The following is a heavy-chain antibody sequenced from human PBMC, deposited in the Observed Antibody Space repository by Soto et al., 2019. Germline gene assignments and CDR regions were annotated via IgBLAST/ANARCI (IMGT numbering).Heavy chain of an antibody. CDR2: INHSGST. V-gene: IGHV4-34*01. J-gene: IGHJ6*03. CDR3: ASGSIWSGYSHKRYYYYYYMDV. Sequence: SETLSLTCAVYGGSFSGYYWSWIRQPPGKGLEWIGEINHSGSTNYNPSLKSRVTISVDTSKNQFSLKLSSVTAADTAVYYCASGSIWSGYSHKRYYYYYYMDVWGKGTTVTVSS. D-gene: IGHD3-3*01. CDR1: GGSFSGYY.